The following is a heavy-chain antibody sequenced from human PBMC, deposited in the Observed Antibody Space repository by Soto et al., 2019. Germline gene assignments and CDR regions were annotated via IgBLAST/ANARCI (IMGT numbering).Heavy chain of an antibody. CDR1: GGTISSSSYY. Sequence: PSETHSLTSTVSGGTISSSSYYWGWIRQPPGKGLEWIGSIYYSGSTYYNPSLKSRVTISVDTSKNQFSLKLSSVTAADTAVYYCARQNMVRGVITYYYYYYGMDVWGQGTTVTVSS. CDR3: ARQNMVRGVITYYYYYYGMDV. V-gene: IGHV4-39*01. CDR2: IYYSGST. D-gene: IGHD3-10*01. J-gene: IGHJ6*02.